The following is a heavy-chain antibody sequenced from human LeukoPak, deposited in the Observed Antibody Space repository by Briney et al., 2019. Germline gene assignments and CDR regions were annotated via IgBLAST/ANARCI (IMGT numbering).Heavy chain of an antibody. V-gene: IGHV3-23*01. CDR1: GFSFSTDA. CDR3: ATYDGAY. J-gene: IGHJ4*02. CDR2: ISAGGSTP. Sequence: GGSLRLSCAAAGFSFSTDAMSWVRQAPGKGLEWVSAISAGGSTPYYADSVKGRFTISRDNFNNTLYLQVSSLRAEDTATYYCATYDGAYWGQGTLVTVSS. D-gene: IGHD3-16*01.